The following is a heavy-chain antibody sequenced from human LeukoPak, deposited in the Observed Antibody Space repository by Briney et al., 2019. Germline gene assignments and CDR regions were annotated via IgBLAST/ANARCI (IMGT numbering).Heavy chain of an antibody. CDR1: GFTFSSYG. CDR2: ISYDGSNK. D-gene: IGHD5-12*01. V-gene: IGHV3-30*18. J-gene: IGHJ4*02. CDR3: AKVDCGTSGCRRIDY. Sequence: GGSLRLSCAASGFTFSSYGMHWVRQAPGKGLEWVAVISYDGSNKYYADSVKGRFTISRDNSKNTLYLQMNSLRAEDTAVYYCAKVDCGTSGCRRIDYWGQGTLVTVSS.